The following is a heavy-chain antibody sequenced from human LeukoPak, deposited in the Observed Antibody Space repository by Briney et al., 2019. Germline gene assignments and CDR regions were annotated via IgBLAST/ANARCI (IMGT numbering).Heavy chain of an antibody. CDR3: ANLDYYDSSGSPLDY. Sequence: PGGSLRLSCAASGFTFSNYWIHWVRQAPGKGLVWVSRIDNAGSITTYADSVKGRFTISRDNAENTLYLQMNSLRVEDTAVYYCANLDYYDSSGSPLDYWGQGTLVTVSS. CDR1: GFTFSNYW. D-gene: IGHD3-22*01. V-gene: IGHV3-74*03. J-gene: IGHJ4*02. CDR2: IDNAGSIT.